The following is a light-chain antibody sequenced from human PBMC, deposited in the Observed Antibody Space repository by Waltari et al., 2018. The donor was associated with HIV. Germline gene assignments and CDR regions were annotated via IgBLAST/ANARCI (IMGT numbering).Light chain of an antibody. J-gene: IGKJ4*01. CDR3: MQTLETPLT. CDR2: LGS. Sequence: DIVMIQSPLSLPVTPGEPASISCRSSQSLLKSNGYIHSDWYLQHPGQSPQLLIYLGSNRASGVPDRFSASASATDFTLQISRVEVEDVGVYYCMQTLETPLTFGGGTKVEI. V-gene: IGKV2-28*01. CDR1: QSLLKSNGYIH.